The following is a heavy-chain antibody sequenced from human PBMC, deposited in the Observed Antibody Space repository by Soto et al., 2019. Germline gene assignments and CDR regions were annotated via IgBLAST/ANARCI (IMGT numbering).Heavy chain of an antibody. J-gene: IGHJ3*02. CDR1: GFSFSSYD. CDR3: AKGVPSPTQHAFDI. CDR2: ISYDGSDK. Sequence: QVHLVESGGGVVQPGRSLRLSCAASGFSFSSYDMHWVRQAPGKGLEWVAMISYDGSDKYFSDSVKGRLTISRGNSKNTVSLEMNSLRTKDTAAYYCAKGVPSPTQHAFDIWGQGTMVTVSS. V-gene: IGHV3-30*18.